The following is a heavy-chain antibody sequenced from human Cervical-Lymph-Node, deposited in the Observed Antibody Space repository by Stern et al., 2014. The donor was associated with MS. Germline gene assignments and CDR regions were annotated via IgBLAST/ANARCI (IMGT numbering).Heavy chain of an antibody. D-gene: IGHD2-2*01. CDR3: VYTSSLGGVLFDY. J-gene: IGHJ4*02. Sequence: VQLVESGAEVKKPGASVKVSCQASGYTFPTYGFNWVRQAPGQGLAWVGWLSGSSGNTNYAPKLQGRVSMTTNTSTLTGYMELRNLRSDDTAVYYCVYTSSLGGVLFDYWGQGSLVTVSS. V-gene: IGHV1-18*01. CDR2: LSGSSGNT. CDR1: GYTFPTYG.